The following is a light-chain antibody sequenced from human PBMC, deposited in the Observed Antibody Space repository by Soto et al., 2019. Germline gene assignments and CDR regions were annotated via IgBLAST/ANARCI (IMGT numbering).Light chain of an antibody. CDR3: ATWDDSLHGPV. V-gene: IGLV1-44*01. CDR2: NNN. CDR1: SSNIGSNS. J-gene: IGLJ2*01. Sequence: QSVLPQPPSASGTPGQRVTVSCSGSSSNIGSNSIYWYQQLPGTAPKVLIYNNNQRPSGVPDRFSGSKSGTAASLAISGLQSEAEADYYCATWDDSLHGPVFGGGTKLTVL.